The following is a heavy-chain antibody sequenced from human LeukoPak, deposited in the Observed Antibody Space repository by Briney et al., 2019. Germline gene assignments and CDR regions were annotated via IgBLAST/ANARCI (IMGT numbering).Heavy chain of an antibody. CDR1: GYTFTGYY. D-gene: IGHD6-19*01. CDR3: ARVKRGAGRIGNWFDP. CDR2: INPSGGST. V-gene: IGHV1-46*01. J-gene: IGHJ5*02. Sequence: ASVKVSCKASGYTFTGYYMHWVRQAPGQGLEWMGIINPSGGSTSYAQKFQGRVTITRDMSTSTVYMELSSLRSDDPAVYYCARVKRGAGRIGNWFDPWGQGTLVTVSS.